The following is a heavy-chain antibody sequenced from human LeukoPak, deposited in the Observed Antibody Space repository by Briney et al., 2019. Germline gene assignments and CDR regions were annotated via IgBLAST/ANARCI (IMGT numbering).Heavy chain of an antibody. CDR2: IKQDGSEK. V-gene: IGHV3-7*03. CDR1: GFTFSSYW. D-gene: IGHD5-18*01. Sequence: GRSLRLSCAASGFTFSSYWMSWVRQAPGKGLEWVANIKQDGSEKYYVDSVKGRFTISRDNSKNTLYLQMNSLRAEDTAVYYCAKFYRVYSYVFHYMDVWGKGTTVTVSS. CDR3: AKFYRVYSYVFHYMDV. J-gene: IGHJ6*03.